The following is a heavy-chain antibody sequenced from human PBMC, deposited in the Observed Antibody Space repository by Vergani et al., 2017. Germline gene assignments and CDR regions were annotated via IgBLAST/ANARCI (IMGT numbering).Heavy chain of an antibody. J-gene: IGHJ4*02. CDR2: INHSGST. D-gene: IGHD6-19*01. V-gene: IGHV4-34*01. CDR3: ARDQLAVAGFDY. CDR1: GGSFSGYY. Sequence: QVQLQQWGAGLLKPSETLSLTCAVYGGSFSGYYWSWIRQPPGKGLEWIGEINHSGSTNYNPSLKSRVTISVDTSKNQFSLKLRSVTAADTAVYYCARDQLAVAGFDYWGQGTLVTVSS.